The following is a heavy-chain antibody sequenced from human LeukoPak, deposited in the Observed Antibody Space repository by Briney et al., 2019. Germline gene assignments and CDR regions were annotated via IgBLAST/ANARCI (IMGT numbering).Heavy chain of an antibody. CDR2: IRYDGSNK. V-gene: IGHV3-30*02. D-gene: IGHD3-10*01. CDR3: AKGHKGFYYGSGSSFDY. Sequence: GGSLRLSCAASGFTFSSYGMHWVRQAPGKGLEWVAFIRYDGSNKYYEDSVKGRFTISRDNSKNTLYLQMNSLRAEDTAVYYCAKGHKGFYYGSGSSFDYWGQGTLVTVSS. J-gene: IGHJ4*02. CDR1: GFTFSSYG.